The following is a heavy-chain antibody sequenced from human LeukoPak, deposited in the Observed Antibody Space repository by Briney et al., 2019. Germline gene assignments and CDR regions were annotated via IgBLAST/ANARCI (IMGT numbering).Heavy chain of an antibody. CDR2: IKQDGSEK. D-gene: IGHD1-7*01. V-gene: IGHV3-7*01. J-gene: IGHJ4*02. CDR1: GFTLSSHW. Sequence: GGSLRLSCAASGFTLSSHWMSWVRQAPGKGLEWVANIKQDGSEKYYVGSVKGRFTISRDNAKNSMYLQMNSLRAEDTAVYYCARWEIRGTAHQLDYWGQGTLVTVSS. CDR3: ARWEIRGTAHQLDY.